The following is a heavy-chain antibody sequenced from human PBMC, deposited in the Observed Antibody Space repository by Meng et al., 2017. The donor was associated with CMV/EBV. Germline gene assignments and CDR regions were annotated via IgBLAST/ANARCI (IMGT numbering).Heavy chain of an antibody. Sequence: GESLKISCQGSGYRFTNYWIGWVRQMPGKGLELMGIIYPGGSRTTYSPSFQGQVTISADKSINTAYLQWNSLKASDTAVYYCAKSIVVVPAARVAAAGPLGYWGQGTLVTVSS. D-gene: IGHD2-2*01. CDR3: AKSIVVVPAARVAAAGPLGY. V-gene: IGHV5-51*01. CDR2: IYPGGSRT. CDR1: GYRFTNYW. J-gene: IGHJ4*02.